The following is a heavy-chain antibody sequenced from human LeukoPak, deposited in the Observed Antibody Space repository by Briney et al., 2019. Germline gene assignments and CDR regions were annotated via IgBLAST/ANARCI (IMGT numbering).Heavy chain of an antibody. V-gene: IGHV4-39*02. J-gene: IGHJ5*02. CDR2: IYYSGST. CDR1: GGSISSSSYY. D-gene: IGHD3-3*01. Sequence: SETLSLTCIVSGGSISSSSYYWGWIRQPPGKGLEWIGSIYYSGSTYYNPSLKSRVTISVDTSKNQFSLKLSSVTAADTAVYYCARDGSETYYDFWSGYPATYNWFDPWGQGTLVTVSS. CDR3: ARDGSETYYDFWSGYPATYNWFDP.